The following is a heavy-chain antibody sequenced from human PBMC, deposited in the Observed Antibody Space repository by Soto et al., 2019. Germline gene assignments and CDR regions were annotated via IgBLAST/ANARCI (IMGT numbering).Heavy chain of an antibody. Sequence: QVQLVQSGAEVKKPGSSVKVSCKASGGTFSSYAISWVRQAPGQGLEWMGGIIPIFRTANYAQKFKGRVTITADESTSTAYMELSSLRSEDTAVYYCESQDTQDGYNCANFDYWGQGTLVTVSS. V-gene: IGHV1-69*01. CDR1: GGTFSSYA. J-gene: IGHJ4*02. CDR2: IIPIFRTA. D-gene: IGHD5-12*01. CDR3: ESQDTQDGYNCANFDY.